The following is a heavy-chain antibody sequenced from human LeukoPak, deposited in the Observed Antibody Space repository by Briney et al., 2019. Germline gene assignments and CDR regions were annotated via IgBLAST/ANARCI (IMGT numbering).Heavy chain of an antibody. J-gene: IGHJ4*02. V-gene: IGHV3-30*04. D-gene: IGHD4-17*01. CDR2: VSYYGSNK. Sequence: GGSLRLSCAASGFTFSSYSMHWVRQAPGKGLEWVAVVSYYGSNKYYADSVKGRFTISRDNSKNTLYLQMNSLRPEDTAVYYCARAFYGDYCYFDYWGQGPLVTVSS. CDR1: GFTFSSYS. CDR3: ARAFYGDYCYFDY.